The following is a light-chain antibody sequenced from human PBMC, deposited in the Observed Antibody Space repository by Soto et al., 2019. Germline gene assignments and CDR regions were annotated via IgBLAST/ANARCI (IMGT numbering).Light chain of an antibody. J-gene: IGKJ4*01. CDR1: QDIKYY. CDR2: DAS. Sequence: DIQMTQSPSSLSASVGDRVTITCQASQDIKYYLNWYQQKPGKAPKLLIYDASNLETGVPSRFSGTGSGTDFTFTISSLQPEDIATYYCQQYYNLPLTFGGGTNVEIK. V-gene: IGKV1-33*01. CDR3: QQYYNLPLT.